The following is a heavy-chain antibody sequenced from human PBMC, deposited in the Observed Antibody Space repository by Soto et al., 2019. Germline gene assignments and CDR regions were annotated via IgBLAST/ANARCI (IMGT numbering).Heavy chain of an antibody. CDR3: ARSYGYCSGGSCYYGWFDP. CDR1: GGSISSSSYY. Sequence: SETLSLTCTVSGGSISSSSYYWGWIRQPPGKGLEWIGSIYYSGSTYYNPSLKSRVTISVDTSKNQFSLKLSSVTAADTAVYYCARSYGYCSGGSCYYGWFDPWGQGALVTVSS. D-gene: IGHD2-15*01. CDR2: IYYSGST. J-gene: IGHJ5*02. V-gene: IGHV4-39*01.